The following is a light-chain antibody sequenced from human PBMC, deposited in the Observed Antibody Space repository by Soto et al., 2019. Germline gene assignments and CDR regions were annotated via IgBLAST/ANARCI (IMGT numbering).Light chain of an antibody. V-gene: IGKV3-20*01. CDR2: GAS. CDR1: QSVSSIY. Sequence: EIVLTQSPGTLSLSPGERATLSCRASQSVSSIYLAWYQQKPGQAHRLLIYGASSRATGIPDRFSGSGSGTDFARTISRLEPADFAVYYCQQSRSPSGTFGQGTKVEIK. J-gene: IGKJ1*01. CDR3: QQSRSPSGT.